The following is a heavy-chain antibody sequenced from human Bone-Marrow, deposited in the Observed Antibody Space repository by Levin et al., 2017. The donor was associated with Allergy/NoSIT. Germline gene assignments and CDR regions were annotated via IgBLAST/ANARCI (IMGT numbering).Heavy chain of an antibody. CDR2: VSYDGSYT. Sequence: HPGGSLRLSCAASGFFFTSYGMQWVRQAPGKGLEWVAFVSYDGSYTEYADSVKGRFTVTNDNSENTVALQMNSLRTEDTAVYYCAKDHPADWNYKPNWFDPWGQGTLVTVSS. V-gene: IGHV3-30*18. CDR1: GFFFTSYG. D-gene: IGHD1-7*01. J-gene: IGHJ5*01. CDR3: AKDHPADWNYKPNWFDP.